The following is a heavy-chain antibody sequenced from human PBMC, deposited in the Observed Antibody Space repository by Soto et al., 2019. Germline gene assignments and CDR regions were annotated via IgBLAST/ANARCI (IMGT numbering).Heavy chain of an antibody. CDR1: GYDFTNYW. J-gene: IGHJ4*03. CDR2: IYPGDSDI. Sequence: GESLKISCKASGYDFTNYWIAWVRQTPGRGLEWMGMIYPGDSDIRYNPSFRGRVTISADKSITSAFVPWGSLKASDSAIYYCARFRAPRRQLISMSVHLGGLGTLVTSPQ. V-gene: IGHV5-51*01. CDR3: ARFRAPRRQLISMSVHL. D-gene: IGHD6-13*01.